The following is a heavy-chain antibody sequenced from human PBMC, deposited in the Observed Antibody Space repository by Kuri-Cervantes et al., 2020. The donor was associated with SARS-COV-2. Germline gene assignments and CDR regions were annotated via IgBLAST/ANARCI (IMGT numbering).Heavy chain of an antibody. CDR2: INTYNGNT. CDR1: GYIFNTYG. CDR3: ARSHTLYGGNSSPWDY. D-gene: IGHD4-23*01. V-gene: IGHV1-18*01. Sequence: ASVKVSCKTSGYIFNTYGVSWVRQAPGRGLQWVGSINTYNGNTDYAQILQGRVTMTTDTSTNTAFMELRGLRSFDTAVYYCARSHTLYGGNSSPWDYWGQGTLVTVSS. J-gene: IGHJ4*02.